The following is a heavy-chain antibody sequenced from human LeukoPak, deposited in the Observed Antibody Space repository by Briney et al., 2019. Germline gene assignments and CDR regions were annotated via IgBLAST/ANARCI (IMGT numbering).Heavy chain of an antibody. CDR3: ARRDSGWYEGEDY. V-gene: IGHV4-39*01. Sequence: DTHSLICTVSGGPISSSIYYERWIRQPPGKGLEWNESIYYSGRHYYNPSLSSRVTISVDASMNQFSLKLSSVPAAHTAVYYCARRDSGWYEGEDYWGQGTLVTVSS. CDR2: IYYSGRH. J-gene: IGHJ4*02. D-gene: IGHD6-19*01. CDR1: GGPISSSIYY.